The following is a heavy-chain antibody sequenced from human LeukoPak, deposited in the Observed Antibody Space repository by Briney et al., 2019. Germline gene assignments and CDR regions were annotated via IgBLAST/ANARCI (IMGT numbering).Heavy chain of an antibody. J-gene: IGHJ4*02. CDR2: IYYSGNT. CDR1: GGSISSSTYY. D-gene: IGHD2-2*03. Sequence: SETLSLTCTASGGSISSSTYYWGWIRQPPGKGLEWVGNIYYSGNTYYNPSLKSRVAISVDTSKNQFSLKLSSVTAADTAVYYCARDGYLAVDYWGQGTLVTVSS. V-gene: IGHV4-39*07. CDR3: ARDGYLAVDY.